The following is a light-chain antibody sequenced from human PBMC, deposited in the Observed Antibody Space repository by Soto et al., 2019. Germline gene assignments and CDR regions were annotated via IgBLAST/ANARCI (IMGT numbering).Light chain of an antibody. CDR1: SSDAGSYNR. CDR3: SSYTSSSTYV. Sequence: QSAPTQPPSVSGSPGQSVTISCTGTSSDAGSYNRVSWYQQPPGTAPKLMIYEVSNRPSGVPDRFSGSKSGNTASLTISGLQAEDEADYYCSSYTSSSTYVFGTGTKVTVL. V-gene: IGLV2-18*02. J-gene: IGLJ1*01. CDR2: EVS.